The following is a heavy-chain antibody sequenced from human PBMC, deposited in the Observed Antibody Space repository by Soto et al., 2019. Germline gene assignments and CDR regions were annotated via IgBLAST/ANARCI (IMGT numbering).Heavy chain of an antibody. CDR3: AEAHVMCVAVSALDY. V-gene: IGHV1-18*01. J-gene: IGHJ4*02. D-gene: IGHD2-21*01. Sequence: GASVKVSCKASGCTFTIYGSSWVRQAPGQGLEWMGWINPNKGNTDFAQKFQGRVTMTRDTSISTAYMELRSVTAADTSFFFFAEAHVMCVAVSALDYGAQGPFAPVS. CDR1: GCTFTIYG. CDR2: INPNKGNT.